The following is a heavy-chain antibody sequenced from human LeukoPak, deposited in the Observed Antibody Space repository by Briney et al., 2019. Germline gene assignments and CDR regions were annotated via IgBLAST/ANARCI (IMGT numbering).Heavy chain of an antibody. CDR2: IRSGGGTI. CDR1: GFTFSDYY. V-gene: IGHV3-11*01. Sequence: GGSLRLSCAASGFTFSDYYMSWIRQAPGKGLEWVAYIRSGGGTIFYADSVKGRFIISRDDVKNLLYLQMNSLRADDTAVYYCSNFDFWGQGTLVTVSS. J-gene: IGHJ4*02. CDR3: SNFDF.